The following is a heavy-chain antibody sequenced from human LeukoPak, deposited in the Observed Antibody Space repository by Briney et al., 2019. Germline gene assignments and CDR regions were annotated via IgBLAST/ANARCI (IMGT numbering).Heavy chain of an antibody. V-gene: IGHV5-51*01. Sequence: GESLQISCKGSGYSFTSYWIGWVRQMPGKGLEWMGIIYPGDSDTRYSPSFQGQVTISADKSISTAYLQWSSLKASDTAMYYCARQVFDCSGGSCYSVAPDYWGQGTLVTVSS. D-gene: IGHD2-15*01. CDR2: IYPGDSDT. CDR1: GYSFTSYW. J-gene: IGHJ4*02. CDR3: ARQVFDCSGGSCYSVAPDY.